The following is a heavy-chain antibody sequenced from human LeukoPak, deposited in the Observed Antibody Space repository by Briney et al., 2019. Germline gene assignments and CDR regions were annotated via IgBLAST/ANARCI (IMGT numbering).Heavy chain of an antibody. Sequence: PSETLSLTCTVSGDSISSYYWSWIRQPPGKGMEWIGYISYSGSINYNPSLKSRVTISVDTSKNHFSLKLSSVTAADTAVYYCAEGYNPYYFDYWGQGTLVTVSS. CDR1: GDSISSYY. CDR3: AEGYNPYYFDY. D-gene: IGHD1-14*01. J-gene: IGHJ4*02. CDR2: ISYSGSI. V-gene: IGHV4-59*01.